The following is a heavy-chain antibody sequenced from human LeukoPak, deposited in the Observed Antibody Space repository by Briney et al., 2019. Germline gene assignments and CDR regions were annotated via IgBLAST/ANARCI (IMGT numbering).Heavy chain of an antibody. V-gene: IGHV4-30-4*01. J-gene: IGHJ5*02. Sequence: SETLSLTCTVSGGSISSGDYYWSWIRQPPGRGLEWIAYMYYSGSTYYNPSLKSRVTMSADTSKNQLSLKLSSVTAADTAVYYCARLYYYDSRIDPWGQGILVTASS. CDR1: GGSISSGDYY. CDR3: ARLYYYDSRIDP. CDR2: MYYSGST. D-gene: IGHD3-22*01.